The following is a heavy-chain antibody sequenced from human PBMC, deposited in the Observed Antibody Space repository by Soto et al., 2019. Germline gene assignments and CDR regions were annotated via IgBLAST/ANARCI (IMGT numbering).Heavy chain of an antibody. CDR1: GGSTSSYY. CDR2: IYANGNS. CDR3: ARGAGPPWFDP. J-gene: IGHJ5*02. V-gene: IGHV4-4*07. Sequence: SETLSLTCTVSGGSTSSYYWSWIRQPAGKGLEWIGRIYANGNSDYNPSLKSRVTVSIDTSKNQFSLKVTSVTAADTAVYYCARGAGPPWFDPWGQGTLVTVSS.